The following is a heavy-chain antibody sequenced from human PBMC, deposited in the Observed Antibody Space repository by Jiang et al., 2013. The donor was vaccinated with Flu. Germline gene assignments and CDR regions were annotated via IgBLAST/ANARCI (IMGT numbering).Heavy chain of an antibody. V-gene: IGHV3-23*01. D-gene: IGHD3-22*01. CDR3: AKAVSDSSGYYMSWYFDL. CDR2: ISGSGGST. J-gene: IGHJ2*01. CDR1: TFSSYA. Sequence: TFSSYAMSWVRQAPGKGLEWVSAISGSGGSTYYADSVKGRFTISRDNSKNTLYLQMNSLRAEDTAVYYCAKAVSDSSGYYMSWYFDLWGRGTLVTVSS.